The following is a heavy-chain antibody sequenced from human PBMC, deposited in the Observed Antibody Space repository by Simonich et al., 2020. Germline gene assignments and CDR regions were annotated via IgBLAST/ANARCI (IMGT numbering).Heavy chain of an antibody. CDR3: AKDLGERITMIVVVIDAFDI. J-gene: IGHJ3*02. CDR1: GFTFSSYA. D-gene: IGHD3-22*01. V-gene: IGHV3-23*01. Sequence: GGGLVQPGGSLRLYCAASGFTFSSYAMSWVRQAPGKGLEWVSAISGSGGRTYYADSVKGRFTISRDNSKNTLYLQMNSLRAEDTAVYYCAKDLGERITMIVVVIDAFDIWGQGTMVTVSS. CDR2: ISGSGGRT.